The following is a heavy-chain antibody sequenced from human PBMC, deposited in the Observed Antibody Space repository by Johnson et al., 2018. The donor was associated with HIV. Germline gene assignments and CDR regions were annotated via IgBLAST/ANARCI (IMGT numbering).Heavy chain of an antibody. J-gene: IGHJ3*02. V-gene: IGHV3-33*06. CDR1: GFTFSTYG. D-gene: IGHD6-13*01. Sequence: QVQLVESGGGVVRPGGSLRLSCAASGFTFSTYGMHWVRQAPGMGLEWVALIWYDGTNKYYADSVKGRFTISRDNSKNTLYLQMNSLRAEDTAVYYCAKDFYTSSWTNDAFDIWGQGTMVTVSS. CDR2: IWYDGTNK. CDR3: AKDFYTSSWTNDAFDI.